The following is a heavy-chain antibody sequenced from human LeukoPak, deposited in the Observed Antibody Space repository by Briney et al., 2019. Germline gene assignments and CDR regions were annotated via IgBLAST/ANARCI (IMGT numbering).Heavy chain of an antibody. CDR1: GYTFTSYG. Sequence: ASVKVSCKASGYTFTSYGISWVRQAPGQGLEWMGWISAYNGNTNYAQKLQGRVTMTTDPSTSTAYVELRSLRSDDTAVYYCAISPGSSSWSHPPGNFGYWGQGTLVTVSS. V-gene: IGHV1-18*04. D-gene: IGHD6-13*01. CDR3: AISPGSSSWSHPPGNFGY. CDR2: ISAYNGNT. J-gene: IGHJ4*02.